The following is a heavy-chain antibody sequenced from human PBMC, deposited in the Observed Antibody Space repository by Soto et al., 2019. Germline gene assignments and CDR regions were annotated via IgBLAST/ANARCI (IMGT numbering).Heavy chain of an antibody. CDR2: ISACNGNT. Sequence: GASVKVSCKSSGYTFTIYGISGVRQAPGQGLEWMGWISACNGNTNYAQKLQGRVTMTTDTSTSTAYMELRSLRSDDTAVYYCARDTMTTVSGYFDYWGQGTLVTVSS. CDR1: GYTFTIYG. D-gene: IGHD4-4*01. J-gene: IGHJ4*02. CDR3: ARDTMTTVSGYFDY. V-gene: IGHV1-18*01.